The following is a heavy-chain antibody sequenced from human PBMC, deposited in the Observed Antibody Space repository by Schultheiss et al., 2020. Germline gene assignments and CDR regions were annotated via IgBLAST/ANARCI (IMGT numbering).Heavy chain of an antibody. CDR2: LHSGGST. D-gene: IGHD6-13*01. J-gene: IGHJ4*02. CDR3: VREGSRSESDH. Sequence: GGSLRLSCAASGFTFSNAWMSWVRQAPGKGLEWVSVLHSGGSTYYADSVKGRFTISRDNARNTLFLQMNSLRVEDTAVYYCVREGSRSESDHWGQGTLVTVSS. CDR1: GFTFSNAW. V-gene: IGHV3-53*01.